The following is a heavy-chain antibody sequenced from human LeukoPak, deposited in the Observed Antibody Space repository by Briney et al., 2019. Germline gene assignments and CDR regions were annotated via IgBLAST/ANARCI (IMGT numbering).Heavy chain of an antibody. J-gene: IGHJ5*02. CDR1: GYTLTELS. CDR2: FDPEDGET. D-gene: IGHD6-19*01. CDR3: ATLLSKYSSGLDKNWFDP. V-gene: IGHV1-24*01. Sequence: ASVKVSCKVSGYTLTELSMHWVRQAPGKGLEWMGGFDPEDGETIYAQKFQGRVTMTEDTSTDTAYMELSSLRSEDTAVYYCATLLSKYSSGLDKNWFDPWGQGTLVTVSS.